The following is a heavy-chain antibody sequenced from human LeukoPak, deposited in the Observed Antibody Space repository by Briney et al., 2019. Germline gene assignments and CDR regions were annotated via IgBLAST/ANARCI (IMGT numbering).Heavy chain of an antibody. Sequence: SEALPLTCTVSGCSISSYYWSWMRQPPGKGLEGIGYIYYSGSTNYNPSLTSRVTISADTSKNQLSLKLNSVTAADTAVYYGARVAYYDSSGWPDWGRGTLVTVSS. CDR1: GCSISSYY. CDR3: ARVAYYDSSGWPD. V-gene: IGHV4-59*08. CDR2: IYYSGST. J-gene: IGHJ4*02. D-gene: IGHD3-22*01.